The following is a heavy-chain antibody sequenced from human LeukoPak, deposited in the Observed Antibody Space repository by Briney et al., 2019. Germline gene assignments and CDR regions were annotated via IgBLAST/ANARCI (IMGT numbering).Heavy chain of an antibody. CDR3: ARGLEWLGNAVDI. J-gene: IGHJ3*02. CDR2: IYYSGST. V-gene: IGHV4-59*01. Sequence: PSETLSLTCTVSGGSISSYYWSWIRQPPGKGLEWIGYIYYSGSTNYNPSLKSRVTISVDTSKNQFSLKLSSVTAADTAVYYCARGLEWLGNAVDIWGQGTMVTVSS. D-gene: IGHD3-3*01. CDR1: GGSISSYY.